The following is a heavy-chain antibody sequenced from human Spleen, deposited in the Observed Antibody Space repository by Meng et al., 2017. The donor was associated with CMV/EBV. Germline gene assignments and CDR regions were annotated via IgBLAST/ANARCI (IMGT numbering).Heavy chain of an antibody. CDR3: ARGSYGSSSSLDY. CDR2: IKEDGSDT. V-gene: IGHV3-7*03. J-gene: IGHJ4*02. D-gene: IGHD6-6*01. Sequence: GESLKISCAASGFTFTTYWMSWVRQAPGKGLEWVAHIKEDGSDTYYVDSVKGRFTISRDKSKNMLYLQMISLRVEDTAVYYCARGSYGSSSSLDYWGQGTLVTVSS. CDR1: GFTFTTYW.